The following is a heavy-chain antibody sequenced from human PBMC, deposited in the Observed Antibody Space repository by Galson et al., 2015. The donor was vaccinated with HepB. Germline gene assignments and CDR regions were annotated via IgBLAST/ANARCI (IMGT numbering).Heavy chain of an antibody. V-gene: IGHV3-23*01. CDR2: ITMTGDNT. D-gene: IGHD3-16*02. J-gene: IGHJ5*02. CDR1: GYTFSDNG. Sequence: SLRLSCAGSGYTFSDNGMSWVRLAPGKGLEWVSTITMTGDNTYYADSVKGRFTISRDNSQKTLYLQMNSLRAEDTAVYYCARDMSPIVIPSYQLFDPWGQGTLVTVSS. CDR3: ARDMSPIVIPSYQLFDP.